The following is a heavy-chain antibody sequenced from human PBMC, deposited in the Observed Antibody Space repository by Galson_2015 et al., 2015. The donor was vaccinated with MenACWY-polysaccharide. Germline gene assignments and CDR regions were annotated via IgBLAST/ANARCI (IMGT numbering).Heavy chain of an antibody. J-gene: IGHJ4*02. CDR2: ISGSGGST. CDR3: AKEKKTYYDFWSGYYEEGLGGFDY. V-gene: IGHV3-23*01. Sequence: LRLSCAASGFTFSSYAMSWVRQAPGKGLEWVSVISGSGGSTYYADSVKGRFTISRDNSKNTLYLQMNSLRAEDTAVYYCAKEKKTYYDFWSGYYEEGLGGFDYWGQGTLVTVSS. CDR1: GFTFSSYA. D-gene: IGHD3-3*01.